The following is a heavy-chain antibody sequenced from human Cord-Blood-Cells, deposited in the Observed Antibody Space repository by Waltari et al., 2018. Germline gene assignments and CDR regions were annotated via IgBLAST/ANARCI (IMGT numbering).Heavy chain of an antibody. D-gene: IGHD1-7*01. CDR1: GGTCSSYA. CDR3: ASSRYNWNSYNWFDP. CDR2: IIPIFGTA. J-gene: IGHJ5*02. Sequence: QVQLVQSGAAVKKPGSSVKVSCKASGGTCSSYALSWARQAPGQGLEWMGGIIPIFGTANYAQKFQGRVTITADESTSTAYMELSSLRSEDTAVYYCASSRYNWNSYNWFDPWGQGTLVTVSS. V-gene: IGHV1-69*12.